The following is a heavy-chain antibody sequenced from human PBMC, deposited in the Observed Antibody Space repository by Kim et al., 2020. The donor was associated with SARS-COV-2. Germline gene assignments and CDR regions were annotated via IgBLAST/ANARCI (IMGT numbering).Heavy chain of an antibody. J-gene: IGHJ6*02. D-gene: IGHD6-13*01. Sequence: SETLSLTCTVSGGSISSSSYYWGWIRQPPGKGLEWIGSIYYSGSTYYNPSLKSRVTISVDTSKNQFSLKLSSVTAADTAVYYCASGRGAAAAGYYYYYYGMDVWGQGTTVTVSS. CDR3: ASGRGAAAAGYYYYYYGMDV. CDR1: GGSISSSSYY. V-gene: IGHV4-39*01. CDR2: IYYSGST.